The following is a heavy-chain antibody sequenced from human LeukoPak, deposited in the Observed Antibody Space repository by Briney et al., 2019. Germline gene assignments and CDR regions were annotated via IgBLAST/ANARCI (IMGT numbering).Heavy chain of an antibody. V-gene: IGHV3-23*01. D-gene: IGHD3-10*01. CDR1: GFTFSSYA. CDR3: ANILLWFGEPNRSYFDY. J-gene: IGHJ4*02. CDR2: ISGSGGST. Sequence: GGSLRLSCAASGFTFSSYAMSWVRQAPGKGLEWVSGISGSGGSTYYADSVKGRFTISRDNSKNTLYLQMNSLRVEDTAVYYCANILLWFGEPNRSYFDYWGQGTLVTVSS.